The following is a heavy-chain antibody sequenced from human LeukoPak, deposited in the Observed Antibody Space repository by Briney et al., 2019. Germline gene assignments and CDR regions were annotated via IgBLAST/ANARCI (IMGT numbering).Heavy chain of an antibody. CDR1: GYTFTGYY. V-gene: IGHV1-2*02. D-gene: IGHD4-11*01. CDR3: ARDREYSYCDY. Sequence: ASVKVSCKASGYTFTGYYMHWVRQAPGQGLEWMGWINPNSGGTNYAQKFQGRVTMTRDTSISTAYMELSRLTSDDAAVYYCARDREYSYCDYWGQGTLVTVSS. J-gene: IGHJ4*02. CDR2: INPNSGGT.